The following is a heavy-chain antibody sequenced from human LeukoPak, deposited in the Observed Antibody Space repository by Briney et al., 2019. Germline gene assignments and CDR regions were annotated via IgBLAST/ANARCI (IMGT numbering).Heavy chain of an antibody. J-gene: IGHJ4*02. V-gene: IGHV3-21*04. D-gene: IGHD3-16*02. CDR3: ARAYVWGSYREGVYFDY. CDR2: ISSSSSYI. Sequence: GGSLRLSCAASGFTFSSYSMNWVRQAPGKGLEWVSSISSSSSYIYYADSVKGRFTISRDNAKNSLYLQMNSLRAEDTAVYYCARAYVWGSYREGVYFDYWGQGTLVTVSS. CDR1: GFTFSSYS.